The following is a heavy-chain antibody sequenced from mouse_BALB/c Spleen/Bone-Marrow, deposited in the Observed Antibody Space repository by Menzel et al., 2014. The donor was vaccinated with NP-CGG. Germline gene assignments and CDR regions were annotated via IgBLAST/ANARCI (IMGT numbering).Heavy chain of an antibody. CDR2: IYPSDSYI. CDR1: GYTFTSYW. V-gene: IGHV1-69*02. CDR3: TRQYGNYYAMDY. D-gene: IGHD2-10*02. Sequence: QVQLQQSGAELVRPGASVKVSCKASGYTFTSYWINWVKQRPGQGLEWIGNIYPSDSYINYNQNFKDKATLTVDKSSSTAYMQLSSPTSEDSAVYYCTRQYGNYYAMDYWGQGTSVTVSS. J-gene: IGHJ4*01.